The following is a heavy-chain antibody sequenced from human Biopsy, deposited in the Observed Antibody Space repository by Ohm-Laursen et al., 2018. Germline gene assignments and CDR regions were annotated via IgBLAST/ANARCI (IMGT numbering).Heavy chain of an antibody. J-gene: IGHJ4*02. CDR1: GYTFTSYE. CDR2: MNPNSGNT. D-gene: IGHD3-10*01. Sequence: GASVKVSCKSSGYTFTSYEINWVRQATGQGLEWMGWMNPNSGNTGYAQKFQGRVTMARNTSIGTAYMELSSLRSEDTAVYYCARGRSPVWFGEDLDYWGQGTLVTVSS. CDR3: ARGRSPVWFGEDLDY. V-gene: IGHV1-8*01.